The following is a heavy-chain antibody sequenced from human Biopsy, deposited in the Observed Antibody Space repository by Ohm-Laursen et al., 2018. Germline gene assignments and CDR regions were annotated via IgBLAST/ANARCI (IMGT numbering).Heavy chain of an antibody. Sequence: SLRLSCAASGFSFSSYGMHWVRQAPGKGLEWVAVISDDGRNKYYVDSVKGRFTISRDNSKNTLYLQMNNLRAEDTAVYYCAKIAFDSSGANTMRDYWGQGTLVTVFS. V-gene: IGHV3-30*18. CDR1: GFSFSSYG. J-gene: IGHJ4*02. D-gene: IGHD3-22*01. CDR2: ISDDGRNK. CDR3: AKIAFDSSGANTMRDY.